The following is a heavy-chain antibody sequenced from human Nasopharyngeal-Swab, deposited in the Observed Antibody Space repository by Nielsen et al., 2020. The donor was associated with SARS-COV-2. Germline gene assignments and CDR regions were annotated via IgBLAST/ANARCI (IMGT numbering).Heavy chain of an antibody. CDR1: GFTFKEFA. Sequence: GESLKISCAASGFTFKEFAFHWVRQAPGKGLGWVAVISYDGNNKYYTDSVKGRFIISRDNSKQSVYLQMNGLRSDDSAKYFCVRDPYYYGSGKESPFASWGQGTLVTVSS. V-gene: IGHV3-30-3*01. CDR2: ISYDGNNK. CDR3: VRDPYYYGSGKESPFAS. D-gene: IGHD3-10*01. J-gene: IGHJ5*02.